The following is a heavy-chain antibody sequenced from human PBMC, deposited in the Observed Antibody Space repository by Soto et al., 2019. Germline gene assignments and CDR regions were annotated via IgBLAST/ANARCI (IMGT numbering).Heavy chain of an antibody. D-gene: IGHD5-12*01. Sequence: EVQLVESGGGLVQPRGSLRLSCVASGFTFSSYSMNWVRQAPGQGLEWVSYISSSSNVIYYADSVKGRFTISRDNAKNSLYLQMNSLRDEDTAVYYCATSFGASGYEFFWCQGTLVTGSS. J-gene: IGHJ4*02. CDR3: ATSFGASGYEFF. CDR1: GFTFSSYS. V-gene: IGHV3-48*02. CDR2: ISSSSNVI.